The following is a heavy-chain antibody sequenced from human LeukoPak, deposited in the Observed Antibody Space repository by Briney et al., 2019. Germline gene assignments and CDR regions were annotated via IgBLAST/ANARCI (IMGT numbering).Heavy chain of an antibody. CDR1: GFTFSSYG. D-gene: IGHD5-24*01. V-gene: IGHV3-30*03. CDR3: ARDGIATNDY. CDR2: ISYDGSNK. Sequence: PGRSLRLSCAASGFTFSSYGMHWVRQAPGKGLEWVAVISYDGSNKYYADSVKGRFTISRDNSKNTLYLQMNSLRAEDTAVYYCARDGIATNDYWGQGILVTVSS. J-gene: IGHJ4*02.